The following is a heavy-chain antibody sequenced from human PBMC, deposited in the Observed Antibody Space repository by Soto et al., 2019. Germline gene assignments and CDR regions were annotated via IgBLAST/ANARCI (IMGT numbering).Heavy chain of an antibody. CDR2: IYHSGST. Sequence: SETLSLTCAVSGGSISSSNWWSWVRQPPGKGLEWIGEIYHSGSTNYNPSLKSRVTISVDKSKNQFSLKLSSVTAADTAVYYCEREGTRTIFGVVIRATRWFDPWGKGTRVTGS. J-gene: IGHJ5*02. V-gene: IGHV4-4*02. D-gene: IGHD3-3*01. CDR1: GGSISSSNW. CDR3: EREGTRTIFGVVIRATRWFDP.